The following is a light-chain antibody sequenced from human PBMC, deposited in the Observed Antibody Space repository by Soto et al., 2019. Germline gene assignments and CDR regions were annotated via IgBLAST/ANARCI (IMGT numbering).Light chain of an antibody. J-gene: IGKJ4*01. CDR1: QSVSNNY. CDR3: QQYYSYPLT. CDR2: GAS. V-gene: IGKV3-20*01. Sequence: EIALTQSPGTLSLSPGEIATLFCRASQSVSNNYLAWYQQKPGQAPRLLIYGASNRATGIPDRFSGSGSGTECTLTISCLQSEDVATYYCQQYYSYPLTFGGGTKVDIK.